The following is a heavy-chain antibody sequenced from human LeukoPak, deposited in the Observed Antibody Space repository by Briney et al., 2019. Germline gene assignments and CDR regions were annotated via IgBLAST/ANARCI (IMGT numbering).Heavy chain of an antibody. D-gene: IGHD6-6*01. CDR2: INHSGST. V-gene: IGHV4-34*01. CDR3: ARGSREKYSSSTRRWFDP. Sequence: PSETLSLTCAVYGGSFSGYYWSWIRQPPGKGLEWIGEINHSGSTNYNPSLKSRVTISVHTSKNQFSLKLSSVTAADTAVYYCARGSREKYSSSTRRWFDPWGQGTLVTVSS. CDR1: GGSFSGYY. J-gene: IGHJ5*02.